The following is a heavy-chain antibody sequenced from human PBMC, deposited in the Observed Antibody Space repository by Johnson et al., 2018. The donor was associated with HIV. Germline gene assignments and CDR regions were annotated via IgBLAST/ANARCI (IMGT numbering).Heavy chain of an antibody. Sequence: MQLVESGGGVVQPGGSLRLSCVVSGFTFSDYWMTWVRQAPGKGLEWVANIKQDGSDKYYVHSVKGRFSISRDNAKNSLYLQMNSLRAEDTAVYYCARDHVMVVTPGDCFDIWGQGTMVTVSS. J-gene: IGHJ3*02. CDR3: ARDHVMVVTPGDCFDI. CDR1: GFTFSDYW. D-gene: IGHD2-21*02. CDR2: IKQDGSDK. V-gene: IGHV3-7*05.